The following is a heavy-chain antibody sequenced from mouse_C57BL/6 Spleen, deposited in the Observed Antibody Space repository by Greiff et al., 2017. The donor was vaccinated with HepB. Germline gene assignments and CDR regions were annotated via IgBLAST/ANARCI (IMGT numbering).Heavy chain of an antibody. CDR2: IHPNSGST. CDR1: GYTFTSYW. J-gene: IGHJ3*01. V-gene: IGHV1-64*01. Sequence: QVQLQQPGAELVKPGASVKLSCKASGYTFTSYWMHWVKQRPGQGLEWIGMIHPNSGSTNYNEKFKSKATLTVDKSSSTAYMQLSSLTSEDSAVYYCAHSRPEFAYWGQGTLVTVSA. CDR3: AHSRPEFAY.